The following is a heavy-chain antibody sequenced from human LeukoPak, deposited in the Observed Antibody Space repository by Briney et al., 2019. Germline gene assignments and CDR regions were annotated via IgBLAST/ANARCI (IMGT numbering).Heavy chain of an antibody. Sequence: GASVKVSCKASGYTFTSYDINWVRQATGQGLEWMGWMNPNSGNTGYAQKFQGRVTMTRNTSISTAYMELSSLRSEDTAVYYCARALDIVVVPAATAASLGYWGQGTLVTVSS. J-gene: IGHJ4*02. CDR2: MNPNSGNT. CDR1: GYTFTSYD. V-gene: IGHV1-8*01. CDR3: ARALDIVVVPAATAASLGY. D-gene: IGHD2-2*01.